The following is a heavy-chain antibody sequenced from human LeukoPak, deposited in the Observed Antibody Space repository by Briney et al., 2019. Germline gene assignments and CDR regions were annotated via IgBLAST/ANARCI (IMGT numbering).Heavy chain of an antibody. CDR2: IYYSGST. CDR1: GGSISSSSYY. CDR3: ARDARYDSSGYLDY. J-gene: IGHJ4*02. V-gene: IGHV4-39*07. Sequence: SETLSPICTVSGGSISSSSYYWGWMRQPPGKGLEWIGSIYYSGSTYYNPSLKSRVTISVDTSKNQFSLKLSSVTAADTAVYYCARDARYDSSGYLDYWGQGTLVTVSS. D-gene: IGHD3-22*01.